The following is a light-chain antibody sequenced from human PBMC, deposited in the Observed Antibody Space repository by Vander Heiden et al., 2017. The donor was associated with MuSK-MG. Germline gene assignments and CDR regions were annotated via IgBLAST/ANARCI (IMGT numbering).Light chain of an antibody. CDR3: QSYDSSNVI. CDR2: EDK. J-gene: IGLJ2*01. CDR1: SGNIASNY. Sequence: NFMLTQPPSVSESPGKTVTIPCTRSSGNIASNYVQWYQQRPGSSPTTVIYEDKQRPSGVPDRFSGSIDSSSNSASLTISGLKTEDEADYYCQSYDSSNVIFGGGTKLTVL. V-gene: IGLV6-57*01.